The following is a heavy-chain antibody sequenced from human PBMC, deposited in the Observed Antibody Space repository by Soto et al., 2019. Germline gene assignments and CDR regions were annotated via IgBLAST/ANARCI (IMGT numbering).Heavy chain of an antibody. D-gene: IGHD6-19*01. CDR3: AKDLYGAGWYNYFDP. Sequence: QVQLVESGGGVVQPGRSLRLSCAASGFTVSTTGMHWVRQAPGKGLEWVAMISHDGGAKYYADSVKGRFTISRDTSNNTLYLQMNSLRPEDTAVYHCAKDLYGAGWYNYFDPWGQGTLVTVSS. V-gene: IGHV3-30*18. CDR1: GFTVSTTG. J-gene: IGHJ5*02. CDR2: ISHDGGAK.